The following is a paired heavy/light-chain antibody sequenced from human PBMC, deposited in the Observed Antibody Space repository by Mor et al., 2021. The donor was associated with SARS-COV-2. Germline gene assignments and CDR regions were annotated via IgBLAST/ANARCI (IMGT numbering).Light chain of an antibody. CDR2: AAS. V-gene: IGKV1-39*01. Sequence: DIQMTQSPSSLSASVGDRVTITCRASQNINSYLNWYQQKPGKAPNLLIYAASSLQGGVPSRFSGSGSGTDFTLTITNLQPEDFATYYCQQSYTTPLTFGGGTKVEIK. CDR3: QQSYTTPLT. J-gene: IGKJ4*01. CDR1: QNINSY.
Heavy chain of an antibody. D-gene: IGHD3-3*01. Sequence: QVLLQESGSGLVKASETLSLTCTVSGGSIINDTYSWSWIRQPPEKGLEWIGFIYHSGSTYYSPSLKGRLSMSVDRSKNHFSLNLRSLSAADTAVYFCARAGGVSRFSEWTFDHWGQGNLVTVSS. CDR3: ARAGGVSRFSEWTFDH. CDR1: GGSIINDTYS. V-gene: IGHV4-30-2*01. J-gene: IGHJ4*02. CDR2: IYHSGST.